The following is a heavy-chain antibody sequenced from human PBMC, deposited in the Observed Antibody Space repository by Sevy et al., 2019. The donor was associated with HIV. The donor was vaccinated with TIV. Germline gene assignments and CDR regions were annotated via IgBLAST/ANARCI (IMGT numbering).Heavy chain of an antibody. D-gene: IGHD2-15*01. CDR2: IYYSGRT. J-gene: IGHJ4*02. CDR1: GGSISSSSYY. V-gene: IGHV4-39*01. CDR3: ARGGGWWLSSAHNLIYFDY. Sequence: AESLSLTCTVSGGSISSSSYYCGWIRQPPGKGVEWIGTIYYSGRTYYNPSLKSRVTISSDTSKNQFSLRLTSVTAADTAAYYCARGGGWWLSSAHNLIYFDYWGQGTLVTVSS.